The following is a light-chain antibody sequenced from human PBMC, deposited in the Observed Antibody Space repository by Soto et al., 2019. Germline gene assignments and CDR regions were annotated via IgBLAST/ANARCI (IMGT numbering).Light chain of an antibody. Sequence: QSVLAQPPSVSEAPGQRVTVSCSGSNSNIRRNPVNWYHQVPGKAPKLLIYYDDMRPSGMSDRFSGSKSGNTASLTISGLQAEDEADYYCSSYTSSSTPHWVFGGGTQLTVL. CDR3: SSYTSSSTPHWV. J-gene: IGLJ3*02. CDR2: YDD. V-gene: IGLV1-36*01. CDR1: NSNIRRNP.